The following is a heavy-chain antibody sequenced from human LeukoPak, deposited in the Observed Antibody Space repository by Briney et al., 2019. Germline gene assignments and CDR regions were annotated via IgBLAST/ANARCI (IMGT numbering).Heavy chain of an antibody. D-gene: IGHD1-26*01. V-gene: IGHV3-23*01. J-gene: IGHJ1*01. CDR2: SSGGGVST. CDR1: GFTFISYG. CDR3: AKVVGLSPSEYFQH. Sequence: GGSLRLFCAASGFTFISYGLSWARQAPGKGLEWVSSSSGGGVSTFYADCVEGRFTISRDNSKNTLYLQMNSLRAEDTAVYYCAKVVGLSPSEYFQHWGQGTLVTVSS.